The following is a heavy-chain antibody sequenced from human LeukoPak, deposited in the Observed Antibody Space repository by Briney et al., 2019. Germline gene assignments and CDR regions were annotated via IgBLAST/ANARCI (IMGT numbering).Heavy chain of an antibody. Sequence: ASVKVSCKASGGTFSSYAISWVRQAPGQGLEWMGGIIPIFGTANYAQKFQGRVTITADESTSTAYMELSSLRSEDTAVYYCARPEGDFGYYYDSSGYYLPFDYWGQGTLVTVSS. CDR1: GGTFSSYA. D-gene: IGHD3-22*01. V-gene: IGHV1-69*13. J-gene: IGHJ4*02. CDR2: IIPIFGTA. CDR3: ARPEGDFGYYYDSSGYYLPFDY.